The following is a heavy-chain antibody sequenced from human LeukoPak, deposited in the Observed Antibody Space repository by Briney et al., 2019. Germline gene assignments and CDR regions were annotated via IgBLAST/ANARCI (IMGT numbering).Heavy chain of an antibody. Sequence: GGSLRLSCAASGFIFSSYEMNWVRQAPGKGLEWVSYISSSGSTIYYADSVKGRFTISRDNAKNSLYLQMNGLRAEDTAVYYCARDDSYGFDYWGQGTLVTVSS. CDR1: GFIFSSYE. CDR2: ISSSGSTI. CDR3: ARDDSYGFDY. J-gene: IGHJ4*02. D-gene: IGHD5-18*01. V-gene: IGHV3-48*03.